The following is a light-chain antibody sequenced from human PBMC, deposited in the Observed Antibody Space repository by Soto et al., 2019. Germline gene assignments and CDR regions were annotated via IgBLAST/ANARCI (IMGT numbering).Light chain of an antibody. CDR3: QQYGGSPRIT. J-gene: IGKJ5*01. CDR1: QSVSSNY. CDR2: GAF. Sequence: EIVLTQSPGTLSLSPGERATFSCRASQSVSSNYLAWYQQKPGQAPRLLIYGAFKRATGIPDRFSGSGSGTDFTLIINRLEPEDVAIYYCQQYGGSPRITFGQGTRLEIK. V-gene: IGKV3-20*01.